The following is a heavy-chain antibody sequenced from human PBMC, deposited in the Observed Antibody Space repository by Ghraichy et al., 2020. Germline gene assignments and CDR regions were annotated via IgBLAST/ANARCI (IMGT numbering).Heavy chain of an antibody. V-gene: IGHV4-39*01. D-gene: IGHD2-2*01. CDR2: IYYSGST. CDR3: ASAYCSSTSCYPEGWYFDL. J-gene: IGHJ2*01. CDR1: GGSISSSSYY. Sequence: SETLSLTCTVSGGSISSSSYYWGWIRQPPGKGLEWIGSIYYSGSTYYNPSLKSRVTISVDTSKNQFSLKLSSVTAADTAVYYCASAYCSSTSCYPEGWYFDLWGRGTLVTVSS.